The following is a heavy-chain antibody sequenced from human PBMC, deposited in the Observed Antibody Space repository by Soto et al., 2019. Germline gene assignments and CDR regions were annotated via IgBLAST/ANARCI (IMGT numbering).Heavy chain of an antibody. CDR3: TKQEDDFWTGYYIY. CDR1: GVTFSGSA. CDR2: IRGKANSYAT. Sequence: GGSLRLSCAASGVTFSGSAIHWVRQASGKGLEWIGRIRGKANSYATSYAASVEGRFTTSRDDSTNTAYLQMNSLKTEDTAVYYCTKQEDDFWTGYYIYWGQGALVTSPQ. J-gene: IGHJ4*02. D-gene: IGHD3-3*01. V-gene: IGHV3-73*01.